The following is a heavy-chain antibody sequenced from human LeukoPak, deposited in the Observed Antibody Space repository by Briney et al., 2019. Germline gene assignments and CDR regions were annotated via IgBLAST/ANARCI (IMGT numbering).Heavy chain of an antibody. CDR3: ARDIGYDSSGYLFDY. J-gene: IGHJ4*02. D-gene: IGHD3-22*01. CDR2: INPNSGGT. Sequence: ASVKVSCKASGYAFTGYYMHWVRQAPGQGLEWMGWINPNSGGTNYAQKLQGRVTMTTDTSTSTAYMELRSLRSDDTAVYYCARDIGYDSSGYLFDYWGQGTLVTVSS. V-gene: IGHV1-2*02. CDR1: GYAFTGYY.